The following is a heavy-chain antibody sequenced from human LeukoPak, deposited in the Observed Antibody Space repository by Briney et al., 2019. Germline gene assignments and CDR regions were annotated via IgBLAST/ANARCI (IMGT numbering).Heavy chain of an antibody. CDR2: INHSGST. CDR3: ARRYIAARMGGGFDP. CDR1: GGSFSGYY. Sequence: SETLSLTCAVYGGSFSGYYWSWIRQPPGKGLEWIGEINHSGSTNYNPSLKSRVTISVDTSKNQLSLKLSSVTAADTAVYYCARRYIAARMGGGFDPWGQGTLVTVSS. J-gene: IGHJ5*02. V-gene: IGHV4-34*01. D-gene: IGHD6-13*01.